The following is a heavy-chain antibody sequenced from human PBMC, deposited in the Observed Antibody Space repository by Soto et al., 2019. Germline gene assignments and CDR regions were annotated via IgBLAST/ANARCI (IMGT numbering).Heavy chain of an antibody. J-gene: IGHJ5*02. Sequence: GSLRLSCAASGFTFSTYAMAWVRQPPGKGLEWIGSIYYSGSTYYNPTLKSRVTISVDTSKNQFSLKLSSVTAADTAVYYCARPISAYDILTGYYPSPVYNWFDPWGQGTLVTVS. D-gene: IGHD3-9*01. CDR2: IYYSGST. CDR3: ARPISAYDILTGYYPSPVYNWFDP. V-gene: IGHV4-39*01. CDR1: GFTFSTYA.